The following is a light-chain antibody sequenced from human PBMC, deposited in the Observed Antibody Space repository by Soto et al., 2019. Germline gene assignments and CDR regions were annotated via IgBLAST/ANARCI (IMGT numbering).Light chain of an antibody. CDR3: QQYYSDCR. V-gene: IGKV1-5*01. CDR2: DAS. Sequence: DIQMTQSPSTLSAAVGDTVTVTCRASQSIGRWLAWYQQKPGKAPKLLIFDASTLENGVPARFSGSRSGPEFSLTISSLQPDDFATYYCQQYYSDCRFGQGTKVDI. CDR1: QSIGRW. J-gene: IGKJ1*01.